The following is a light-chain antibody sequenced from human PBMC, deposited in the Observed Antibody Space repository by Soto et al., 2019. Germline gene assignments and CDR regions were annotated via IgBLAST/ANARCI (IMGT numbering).Light chain of an antibody. CDR1: QSISSW. Sequence: DIQMTQSPSTLSASIGERVTITCRASQSISSWLAWYQHKPGKAPKLLIYMASKLESGVPSRFSGSGSGTEFTLTISSLQPDDFATYYCQQYHSSSGLPFGGGTKVEIK. CDR2: MAS. V-gene: IGKV1-5*03. CDR3: QQYHSSSGLP. J-gene: IGKJ4*01.